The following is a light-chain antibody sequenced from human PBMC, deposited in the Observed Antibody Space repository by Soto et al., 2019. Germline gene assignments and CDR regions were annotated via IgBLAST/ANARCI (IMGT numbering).Light chain of an antibody. CDR3: QQRSNWPPVIT. V-gene: IGKV3-11*01. CDR1: QSFSSY. CDR2: DAS. Sequence: EIVLTQSPGTLSLSPGERATLSCRASQSFSSYLAWYQQKPGQDPRILIYDASKRATGIPARFSGRGSGTDFTLTISSLEPEDFAVYYCQQRSNWPPVITFGQGTRLEIK. J-gene: IGKJ5*01.